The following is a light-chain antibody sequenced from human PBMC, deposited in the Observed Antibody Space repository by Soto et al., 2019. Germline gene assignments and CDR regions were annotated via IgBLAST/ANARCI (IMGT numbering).Light chain of an antibody. CDR2: GAS. V-gene: IGKV3-20*01. Sequence: EIIFTQSPGTLSLSPGERATLSCRASQSVSSGYLAWYQHKPGQAPRLLILGASTRATGIPDRFSGSGSGADFTLTIGRLEPEDFAFYYCQQYGSSPQTFGQGTRLEIK. CDR1: QSVSSGY. J-gene: IGKJ5*01. CDR3: QQYGSSPQT.